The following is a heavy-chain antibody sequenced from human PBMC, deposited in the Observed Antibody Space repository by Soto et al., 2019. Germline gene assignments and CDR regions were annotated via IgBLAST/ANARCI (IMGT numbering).Heavy chain of an antibody. CDR1: GGTFSKYA. D-gene: IGHD3-22*01. V-gene: IGHV1-69*01. Sequence: QVQLVQSGAEMQQPGASVRVSCKASGGTFSKYAFSWVRQAPGQGLEWLGGTIPMFGTPNYAQKFQGRVAISADESTATVYMQWSSLRSEDNAVYLCAIPLRDRNYYYRMAVWGQGTTVTVSS. J-gene: IGHJ6*02. CDR3: AIPLRDRNYYYRMAV. CDR2: TIPMFGTP.